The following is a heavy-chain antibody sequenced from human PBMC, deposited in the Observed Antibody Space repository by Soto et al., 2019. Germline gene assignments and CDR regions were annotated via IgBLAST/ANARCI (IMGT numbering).Heavy chain of an antibody. J-gene: IGHJ6*02. CDR2: ISAYNGNT. V-gene: IGHV1-18*01. D-gene: IGHD6-13*01. CDR3: ARILAAARYCYYYYGMDV. CDR1: GYTFTSYG. Sequence: ASVKVSCKASGYTFTSYGISWVRQAPGQGLEWMGWISAYNGNTNYAQKHQGRVTMTTDTSTSTAYMELRSLRSDDTAVFYCARILAAARYCYYYYGMDVWGQGTTVTVSS.